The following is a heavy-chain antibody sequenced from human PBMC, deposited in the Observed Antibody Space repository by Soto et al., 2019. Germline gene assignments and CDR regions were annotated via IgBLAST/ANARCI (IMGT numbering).Heavy chain of an antibody. Sequence: GGSLRLSCADSGFILRNYWMSWVRQAPGMGLQWVASIKEDGSEKYYVDPVKGRFTISRENAKNSLYLQMNSLRDEDTAVYYCARVDYDSSGYYPLTGNWGQGTLVTVSS. J-gene: IGHJ4*02. D-gene: IGHD3-22*01. CDR2: IKEDGSEK. V-gene: IGHV3-7*01. CDR1: GFILRNYW. CDR3: ARVDYDSSGYYPLTGN.